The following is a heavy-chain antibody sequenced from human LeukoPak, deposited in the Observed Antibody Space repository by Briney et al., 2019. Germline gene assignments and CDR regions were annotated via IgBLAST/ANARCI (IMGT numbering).Heavy chain of an antibody. D-gene: IGHD1-26*01. CDR2: INPNSGGT. CDR3: ARDLRQSGSYDY. J-gene: IGHJ4*02. Sequence: ASVKVSCKASGYTFTGYYMHWVRQAPGQGLEWMGRINPNSGGTNYAQKFQGRVTMTRDTSTSTVYMELSSLRSEDTAVYYCARDLRQSGSYDYWGQGTLVTVSS. CDR1: GYTFTGYY. V-gene: IGHV1-2*06.